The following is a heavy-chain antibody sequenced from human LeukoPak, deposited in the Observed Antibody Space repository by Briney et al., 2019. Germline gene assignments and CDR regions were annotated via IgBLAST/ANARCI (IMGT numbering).Heavy chain of an antibody. CDR1: GGSISSSGYY. Sequence: SETLSLTCTASGGSISSSGYYWGWIRQPPGKGLEWIASINYSGTTYYNPSLKSRVTISEDRSKNQFSLKLSSVTAADTAVYYCARSYGDYYFDYWGQGTLVTVSS. CDR3: ARSYGDYYFDY. J-gene: IGHJ4*02. CDR2: INYSGTT. V-gene: IGHV4-39*01. D-gene: IGHD4-17*01.